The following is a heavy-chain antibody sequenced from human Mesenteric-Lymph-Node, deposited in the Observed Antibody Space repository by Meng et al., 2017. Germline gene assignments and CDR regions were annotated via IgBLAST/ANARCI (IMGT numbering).Heavy chain of an antibody. Sequence: GGSLRLSCAASGFTFSSYAMNWVRQAPGKGLEWVSSISTTSTYIYYADSVRGRFTISRDNAKNSLYLRMNGLRAEDTAVYYCAGSYGDYGINYWGQGSLVTVSS. J-gene: IGHJ4*02. D-gene: IGHD4-17*01. CDR3: AGSYGDYGINY. CDR1: GFTFSSYA. CDR2: ISTTSTYI. V-gene: IGHV3-21*01.